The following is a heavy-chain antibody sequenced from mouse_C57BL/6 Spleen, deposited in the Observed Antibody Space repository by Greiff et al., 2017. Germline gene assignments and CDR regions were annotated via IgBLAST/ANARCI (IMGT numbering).Heavy chain of an antibody. CDR1: GFTFSSYA. V-gene: IGHV5-4*01. J-gene: IGHJ4*01. CDR2: ISDGGSYT. Sequence: EVQLVESGGGLVKPGGSLKLSCAASGFTFSSYAMSWVRQTPEQRLEWVATISDGGSYTYYPDNVKGRFTIARDNAKNNLYLQMSHLKSEDTAMYYCAREGGYDGYYAMGCWGQGTSVTVSS. CDR3: AREGGYDGYYAMGC. D-gene: IGHD2-2*01.